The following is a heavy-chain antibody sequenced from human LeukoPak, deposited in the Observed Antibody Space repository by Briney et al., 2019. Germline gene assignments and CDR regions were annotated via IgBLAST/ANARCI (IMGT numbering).Heavy chain of an antibody. CDR1: GGTFSSYA. D-gene: IGHD1-20*01. J-gene: IGHJ4*02. V-gene: IGHV1-18*01. CDR3: ATINVGITGTTPGFDY. Sequence: ASVKVSCKASGGTFSSYAISWVRQAPGQGLEWMGWISGYNGNTNYAQKLQGRVTMTTDTSTSTAYMELKSLRSDDTAVYYCATINVGITGTTPGFDYWGQGTLVTVSS. CDR2: ISGYNGNT.